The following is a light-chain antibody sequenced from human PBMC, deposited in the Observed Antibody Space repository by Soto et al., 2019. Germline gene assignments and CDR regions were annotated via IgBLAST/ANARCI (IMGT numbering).Light chain of an antibody. CDR3: AAWDGSLSAVL. J-gene: IGLJ2*01. V-gene: IGLV1-44*01. Sequence: QSVLTQSPSASGTPGQRVTISCSGSRSNIGTYTVNWYQHLPGTAPTLLIYLNSQRPSGVPNRFSGSKSGTSASLAISGLQSEDEADYYCAAWDGSLSAVLFGGGTKLTVL. CDR1: RSNIGTYT. CDR2: LNS.